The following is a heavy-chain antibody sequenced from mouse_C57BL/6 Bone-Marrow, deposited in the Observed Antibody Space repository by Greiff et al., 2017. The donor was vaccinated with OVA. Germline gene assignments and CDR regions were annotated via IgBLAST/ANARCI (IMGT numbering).Heavy chain of an antibody. J-gene: IGHJ3*01. D-gene: IGHD2-1*01. V-gene: IGHV14-4*01. Sequence: VQLQQSGAELVRPGASVKLSCTASGFNIKDDYMHWVKQRPEQGLEWIGWIDPENGDTEYASKFPGKDTITADTSSNTAYLQLSSLTSEDTAVYYCPYGSFAYWGQGTLVTVSA. CDR2: IDPENGDT. CDR1: GFNIKDDY. CDR3: PYGSFAY.